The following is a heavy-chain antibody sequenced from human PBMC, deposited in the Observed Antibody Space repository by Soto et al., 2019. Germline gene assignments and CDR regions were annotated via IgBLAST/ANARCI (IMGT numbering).Heavy chain of an antibody. D-gene: IGHD2-2*02. CDR2: INHSGST. CDR3: ARLPAAIRDYYYYGMDV. CDR1: GGSFSGYY. J-gene: IGHJ6*02. Sequence: LSLTCAVYGGSFSGYYWSWIRQPPGKGLEWIGEINHSGSTNYNPSLKSRVTISVDTSKNQFSLKLSSVTAADTAVYYRARLPAAIRDYYYYGMDVWGQGTTVTVSS. V-gene: IGHV4-34*01.